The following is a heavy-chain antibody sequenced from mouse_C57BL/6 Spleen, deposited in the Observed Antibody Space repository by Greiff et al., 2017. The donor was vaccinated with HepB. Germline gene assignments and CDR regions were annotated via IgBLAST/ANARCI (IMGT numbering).Heavy chain of an antibody. D-gene: IGHD1-1*01. J-gene: IGHJ1*03. CDR2: INPSNGGT. V-gene: IGHV1-53*01. Sequence: QVQLKQPGTELVKPGASVKLSCKASGYTFTSYWMHWVKQRPGQGLEWIGNINPSNGGTNYNEKFKSKATLTVDKSSSTAYMQLSSLTSEDSAVYYCARSFYYYGEDWYFDVWGTGTTVTVSS. CDR1: GYTFTSYW. CDR3: ARSFYYYGEDWYFDV.